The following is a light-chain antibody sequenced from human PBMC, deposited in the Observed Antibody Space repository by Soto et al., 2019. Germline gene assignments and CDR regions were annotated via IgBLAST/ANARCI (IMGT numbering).Light chain of an antibody. CDR2: GAF. V-gene: IGKV1-5*01. CDR1: QSLSGW. Sequence: DIQLTQTPSTMSASIVARVTITCRASQSLSGWLAWYQQTPGKAPKLLISGAFRLESGVPSRFRGSGSGTEFSLTISSLQPGDPATFYCQQYASYPWTFGRGTKVDIK. J-gene: IGKJ1*01. CDR3: QQYASYPWT.